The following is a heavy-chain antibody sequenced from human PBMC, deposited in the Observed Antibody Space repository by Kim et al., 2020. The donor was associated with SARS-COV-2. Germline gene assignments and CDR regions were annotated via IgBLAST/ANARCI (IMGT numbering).Heavy chain of an antibody. CDR1: GFTFSSYG. V-gene: IGHV3-33*01. D-gene: IGHD1-26*01. Sequence: GGSLRLSCAASGFTFSSYGMHWVRQAPGKGLEWVAVIWYDGSNKYYADSVKGRFTISRDNSKNTLYLQMNSLRAEDTAVYYCARDLIVGGTSYGMDVWGQGTTVTVSS. CDR2: IWYDGSNK. CDR3: ARDLIVGGTSYGMDV. J-gene: IGHJ6*02.